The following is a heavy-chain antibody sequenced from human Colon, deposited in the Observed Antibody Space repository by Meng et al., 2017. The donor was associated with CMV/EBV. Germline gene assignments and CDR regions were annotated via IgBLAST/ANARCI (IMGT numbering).Heavy chain of an antibody. CDR3: GRDLSGERDH. CDR1: GFIFSNYW. J-gene: IGHJ4*02. D-gene: IGHD1-26*01. V-gene: IGHV3-74*01. Sequence: EVELVESGGGFVQPGGSRRLSCAGSGFIFSNYWMHWVRQVPGGGLLWVSRIDNYGTITSYADSVKGRFTISRDNAKNTLYLQIDSLRVDDSAVYYCGRDLSGERDHWGQGTLVTVSS. CDR2: IDNYGTIT.